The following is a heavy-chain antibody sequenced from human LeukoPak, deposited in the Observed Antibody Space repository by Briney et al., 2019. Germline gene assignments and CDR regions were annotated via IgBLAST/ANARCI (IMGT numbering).Heavy chain of an antibody. V-gene: IGHV3-23*01. D-gene: IGHD3-3*01. CDR2: ISGSGGST. Sequence: GGSLRLSCAASGFTFSDYYMSWIRQAPGKGLEWVSAISGSGGSTYYADSVKGRFTISRDNSKNTLYLQMNSLRAEDTAVYYCAKGITIFGVVITQYYFDYWGQGTLVAVSS. J-gene: IGHJ4*02. CDR1: GFTFSDYY. CDR3: AKGITIFGVVITQYYFDY.